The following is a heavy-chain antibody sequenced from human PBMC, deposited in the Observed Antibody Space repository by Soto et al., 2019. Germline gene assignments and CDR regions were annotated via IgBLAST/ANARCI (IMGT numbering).Heavy chain of an antibody. V-gene: IGHV1-69*12. D-gene: IGHD2-2*01. Sequence: QVQLVQSGAEVKKPGSSVKVSCKASGGTFSSYAISWVRQAPGQGLEWMGGIIPIFGTANYAQKFQGRVTMTADESTSTAYMELSSLRSEAKAVYYCARSRMATRYYYYYYGMDVWGQGTTVTVSS. CDR2: IIPIFGTA. CDR3: ARSRMATRYYYYYYGMDV. CDR1: GGTFSSYA. J-gene: IGHJ6*02.